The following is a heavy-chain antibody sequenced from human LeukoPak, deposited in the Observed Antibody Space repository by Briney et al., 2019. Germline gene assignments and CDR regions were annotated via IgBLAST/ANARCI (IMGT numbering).Heavy chain of an antibody. CDR3: ARDLGRRELEGIDY. J-gene: IGHJ4*02. Sequence: GGSLRLSCAASGFTFSSYGMHWVRQAPGKGLEWVAVIWYDGSNKYYADSVKGRFTISGDNSKNTLYLQMNSLRAEDTAVYYCARDLGRRELEGIDYWGQGTLVTVSS. D-gene: IGHD1-26*01. V-gene: IGHV3-33*01. CDR1: GFTFSSYG. CDR2: IWYDGSNK.